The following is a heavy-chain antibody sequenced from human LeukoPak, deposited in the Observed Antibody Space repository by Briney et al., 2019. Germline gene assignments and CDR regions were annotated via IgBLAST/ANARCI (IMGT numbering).Heavy chain of an antibody. V-gene: IGHV3-64D*06. Sequence: PGRSLRLSCAASGFTFSSYGMHWVRQAPGKGLEYVSGISGNGGSTYNADFVKGRFTISRDNSKNTLFLQMTSLRAEDTAVYYCVNQISGWVYWGQGTLVTVSS. CDR1: GFTFSSYG. J-gene: IGHJ4*02. CDR2: ISGNGGST. CDR3: VNQISGWVY. D-gene: IGHD6-19*01.